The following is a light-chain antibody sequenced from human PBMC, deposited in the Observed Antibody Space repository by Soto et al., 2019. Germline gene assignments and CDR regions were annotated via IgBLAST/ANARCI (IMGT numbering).Light chain of an antibody. CDR1: QSVNSNY. Sequence: EVVLTQSPGTLYLSPGERAALSCRASQSVNSNYLAWYQQKPGQAPRPLIYGASSRATGIQDRFSGSGSGTDFTLTISRLEPEDFAVYYCQQYGSSFTFGQGTRLEIK. CDR3: QQYGSSFT. CDR2: GAS. J-gene: IGKJ5*01. V-gene: IGKV3-20*01.